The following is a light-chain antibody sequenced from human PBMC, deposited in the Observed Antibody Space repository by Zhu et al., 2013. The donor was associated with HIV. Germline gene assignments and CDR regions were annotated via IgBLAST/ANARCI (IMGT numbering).Light chain of an antibody. CDR1: HSVKSN. CDR2: GAS. V-gene: IGKV3-15*01. J-gene: IGKJ1*01. Sequence: EIVLTQSPVTLSLSPGETAVLSCKSSHSVKSNLAWYQQKAGQAPRLLIYGASTRATGVPARFSGSGSETQFTLTISSLQSEDFALYYCQQYNHWPPWTLGQGTRVEIK. CDR3: QQYNHWPPWT.